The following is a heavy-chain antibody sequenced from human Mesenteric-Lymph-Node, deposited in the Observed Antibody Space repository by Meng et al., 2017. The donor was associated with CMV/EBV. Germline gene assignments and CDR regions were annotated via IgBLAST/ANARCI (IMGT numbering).Heavy chain of an antibody. CDR2: ISNGGGST. CDR1: GFSFSSYA. D-gene: IGHD3-16*01. CDR3: AKRGDIPFRYFDY. Sequence: GGSLRLSCAASGFSFSSYAMSWVRQAPGKGLDWVSAISNGGGSTYYADSVKGRLTISRDNSKNTLYLQVNSLRAEDTAVYYCAKRGDIPFRYFDYWGQGTLVTVSS. V-gene: IGHV3-23*01. J-gene: IGHJ4*02.